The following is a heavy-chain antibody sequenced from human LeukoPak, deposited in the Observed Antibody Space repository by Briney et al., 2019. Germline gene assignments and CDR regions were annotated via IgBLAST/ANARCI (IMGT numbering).Heavy chain of an antibody. Sequence: SETLSLTCTVSGDSISSSNYYWGWIRQPPGRGLEWIGTMYYSGSTYYNPSLKSRVTISVDTSKNQFSLRLSSLTAADTAVYYCARQRVAGTSVDPWGQGTLVTVSS. J-gene: IGHJ5*02. CDR3: ARQRVAGTSVDP. D-gene: IGHD6-19*01. V-gene: IGHV4-39*01. CDR2: MYYSGST. CDR1: GDSISSSNYY.